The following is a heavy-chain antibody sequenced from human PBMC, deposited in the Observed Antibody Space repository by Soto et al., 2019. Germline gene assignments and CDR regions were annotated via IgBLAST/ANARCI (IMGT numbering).Heavy chain of an antibody. J-gene: IGHJ1*01. D-gene: IGHD3-16*01. V-gene: IGHV4-59*08. Sequence: PSETLSLTCTVSGGSISSYYWSWIRQPPGKGLEWIGYIYYSGSTNYNPSLKSRVTISVDTSKNQFSLTVTSVTAADTAVYYCARRIVPTETFADWGQGTLVTVYS. CDR2: IYYSGST. CDR3: ARRIVPTETFAD. CDR1: GGSISSYY.